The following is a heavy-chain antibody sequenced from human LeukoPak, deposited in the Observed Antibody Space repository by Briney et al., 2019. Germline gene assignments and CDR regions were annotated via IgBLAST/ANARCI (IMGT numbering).Heavy chain of an antibody. D-gene: IGHD2-2*03. J-gene: IGHJ5*02. Sequence: GGSLRLSCVASGFTFSSYEMNWVRQAPGKALEWVSYISTSGSTIYYADSVKGRFTISRDNAKNSLYLQMNSLRAEDTAVYYCARGTGYCLDPWGQGTLVTVSS. CDR2: ISTSGSTI. V-gene: IGHV3-48*03. CDR1: GFTFSSYE. CDR3: ARGTGYCLDP.